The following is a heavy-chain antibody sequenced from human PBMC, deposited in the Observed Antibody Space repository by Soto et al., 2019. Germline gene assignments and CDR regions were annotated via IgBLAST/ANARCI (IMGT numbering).Heavy chain of an antibody. CDR2: ISSSSSTI. D-gene: IGHD3-3*01. V-gene: IGHV3-48*01. J-gene: IGHJ4*02. CDR1: GFTFSSYS. CDR3: ARGRITIFGVVINYFDY. Sequence: EVQLVESGGGLVQPGGSLRLSCAASGFTFSSYSMNWVRQAPGNGLEWVSYISSSSSTIYYADSVKGRFTISRDNAKNSLYLQMNSLRAEDTAVYYCARGRITIFGVVINYFDYWGQGTLVTVSS.